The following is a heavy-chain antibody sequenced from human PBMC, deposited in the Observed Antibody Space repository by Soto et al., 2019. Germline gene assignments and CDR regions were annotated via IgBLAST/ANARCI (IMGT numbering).Heavy chain of an antibody. CDR3: VPDPARYSSGPSLFAYFDY. J-gene: IGHJ4*02. D-gene: IGHD6-19*01. Sequence: PGGSLRLSCAASGFTFSSYAINWVRQAPGKGLEWVSAISGSGGSTYYADSVKGRFTISRDNSKNTLYLQMNSLRAEDTAVYYCVPDPARYSSGPSLFAYFDYWGQGTLVTVSS. CDR2: ISGSGGST. CDR1: GFTFSSYA. V-gene: IGHV3-23*01.